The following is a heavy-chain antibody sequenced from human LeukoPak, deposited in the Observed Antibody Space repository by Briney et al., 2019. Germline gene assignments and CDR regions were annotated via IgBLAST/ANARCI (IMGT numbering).Heavy chain of an antibody. CDR1: DDSITMYY. CDR2: VDHTGST. J-gene: IGHJ4*02. V-gene: IGHV4-59*12. D-gene: IGHD6-19*01. Sequence: PSETLSLTCSVSDDSITMYYWTWIRQPPGKGLEWIGYVDHTGSTNFNPSLNGRVSISRDTSKNLFSLRLRSVTAADTAVYYCARGGVGIAVAGWDFDYWGQGTLVTVSS. CDR3: ARGGVGIAVAGWDFDY.